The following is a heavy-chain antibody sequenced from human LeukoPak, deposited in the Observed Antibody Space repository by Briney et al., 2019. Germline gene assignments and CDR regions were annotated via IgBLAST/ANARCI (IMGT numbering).Heavy chain of an antibody. Sequence: GGSLRLSCAASGFTYSVYWMGWVRQAPGKGLEWVADIKHDGSETYHVDFVKGRFTISRDNAESSLYLQMNSLRAEDTALYYCVRHYYDPSGGSFDMWGQGTMVTVSP. CDR3: VRHYYDPSGGSFDM. J-gene: IGHJ3*02. D-gene: IGHD3-22*01. V-gene: IGHV3-7*01. CDR1: GFTYSVYW. CDR2: IKHDGSET.